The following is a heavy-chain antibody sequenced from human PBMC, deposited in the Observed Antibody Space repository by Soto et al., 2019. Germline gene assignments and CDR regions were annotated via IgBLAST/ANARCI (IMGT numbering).Heavy chain of an antibody. D-gene: IGHD1-1*01. CDR2: IIPILGIA. CDR3: ERSPLDRRGGDAFDI. J-gene: IGHJ3*02. CDR1: GGTFSSYT. Sequence: QVQLVQSGAEVMKPGSSVKVSCKASGGTFSSYTISWVRQAPGQGLEWMGRIIPILGIANYAQKFQGRVTITSDKSTSTADMELSILRSEDTAGYYGERSPLDRRGGDAFDIWGGGTKVTVSS. V-gene: IGHV1-69*02.